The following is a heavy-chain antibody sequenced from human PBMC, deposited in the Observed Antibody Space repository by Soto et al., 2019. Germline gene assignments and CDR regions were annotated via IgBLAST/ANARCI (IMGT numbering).Heavy chain of an antibody. CDR2: IYEGGST. CDR1: GGSITRGGYY. CDR3: ARGHRIRGIVRWFDP. J-gene: IGHJ5*02. D-gene: IGHD3-10*01. V-gene: IGHV4-31*03. Sequence: PSETLSLTCTVSGGSITRGGYYWSGIRQHPVKGLEWIGYIYEGGSTYYNPSLKSRVTISVDTSKNRFSLSLSSVAAADTAVYYCARGHRIRGIVRWFDPWGQGTLVTVSS.